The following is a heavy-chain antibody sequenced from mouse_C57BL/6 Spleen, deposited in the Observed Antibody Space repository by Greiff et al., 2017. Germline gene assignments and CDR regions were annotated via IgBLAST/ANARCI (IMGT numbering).Heavy chain of an antibody. V-gene: IGHV14-2*01. Sequence: EVQLVESGAELVKPGASVKLSCTASGFNIKDYYMHWVKQRTEQGLEWIGRIGTEDGETKYAPKVQGTATITAHTSSNPASLQLSILTSEDTAVYYCARGYYYGSSSYWYFDVWGTGTTVTVSS. CDR3: ARGYYYGSSSYWYFDV. D-gene: IGHD1-1*01. CDR1: GFNIKDYY. CDR2: IGTEDGET. J-gene: IGHJ1*03.